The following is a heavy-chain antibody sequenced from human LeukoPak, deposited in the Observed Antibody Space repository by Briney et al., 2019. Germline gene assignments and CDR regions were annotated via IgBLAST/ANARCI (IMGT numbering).Heavy chain of an antibody. D-gene: IGHD2-2*01. V-gene: IGHV4-59*01. CDR1: GFIFSTYA. J-gene: IGHJ5*02. CDR3: ARHLGYCSSTSCFHNWFDP. Sequence: GSLRLSCAASGFIFSTYAMNWIRQPPGKGLEWIGYIYYSGSTNYNPSLKSRVTISVDTSKNQFSLKLSSVTAADTAVYYCARHLGYCSSTSCFHNWFDPWGQGTLVTVSS. CDR2: IYYSGST.